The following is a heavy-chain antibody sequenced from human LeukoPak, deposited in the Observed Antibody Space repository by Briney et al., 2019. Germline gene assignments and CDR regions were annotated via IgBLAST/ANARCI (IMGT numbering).Heavy chain of an antibody. V-gene: IGHV4-39*01. CDR1: GGSISSSSYY. CDR2: IYYSGGT. Sequence: SETLSLTCTVSGGSISSSSYYWGWIRQPPGKGLEWIGSIYYSGGTYYNPSLKSRVTISVDTSKNQFSLKLSSVTAADTAVYYCASGWVVRSRFDSWGQGTLVTVSS. J-gene: IGHJ4*02. D-gene: IGHD2-2*01. CDR3: ASGWVVRSRFDS.